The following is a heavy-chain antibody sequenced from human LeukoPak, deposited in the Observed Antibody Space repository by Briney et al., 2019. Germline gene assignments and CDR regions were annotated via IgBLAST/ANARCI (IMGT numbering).Heavy chain of an antibody. CDR2: MNPNSGNT. J-gene: IGHJ4*02. D-gene: IGHD2-8*01. CDR3: ARSPGGVYYFDY. V-gene: IGHV1-8*01. Sequence: ASVEVSCKASGYTFTSYDTNWVRQATGQGLEWMGWMNPNSGNTGYAQKFQGRVTITRNTSISTAYMELSSLRSEDTAVYYCARSPGGVYYFDYWGQGTLVTVSS. CDR1: GYTFTSYD.